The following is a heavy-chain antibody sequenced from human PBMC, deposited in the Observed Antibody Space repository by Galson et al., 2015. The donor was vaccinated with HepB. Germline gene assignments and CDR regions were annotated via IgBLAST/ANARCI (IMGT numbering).Heavy chain of an antibody. CDR1: GGSISSYY. V-gene: IGHV4-59*08. J-gene: IGHJ4*02. D-gene: IGHD6-13*01. CDR2: IYYSGST. CDR3: ARLAGYSSRNQDY. Sequence: SETLSLTCTVSGGSISSYYWSWIRQPPGKGLEWIGYIYYSGSTNYNPSLKSRVTISVDTSKNQFSLKLSSVTAADTAVYYCARLAGYSSRNQDYWGQGTLVTVSS.